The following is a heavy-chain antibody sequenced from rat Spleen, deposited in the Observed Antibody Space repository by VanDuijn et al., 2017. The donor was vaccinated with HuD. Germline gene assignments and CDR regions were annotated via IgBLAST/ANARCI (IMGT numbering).Heavy chain of an antibody. Sequence: EVQLVESGGGLVQPGSSLKVSCVASGFTFSDYAMAWVRQTPKKGLEWVATILYDDNNIFYRDSVKGRFTISRDNAKSTLYLQRDSLKSEDTATYYCARHPQLGTFWYFDFWGPGTMVTVSS. V-gene: IGHV5-17*01. D-gene: IGHD3-4*01. CDR2: ILYDDNNI. J-gene: IGHJ1*01. CDR1: GFTFSDYA. CDR3: ARHPQLGTFWYFDF.